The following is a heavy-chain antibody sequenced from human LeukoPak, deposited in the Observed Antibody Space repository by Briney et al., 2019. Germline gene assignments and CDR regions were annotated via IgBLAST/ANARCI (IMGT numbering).Heavy chain of an antibody. CDR2: IIPIFGTA. D-gene: IGHD3-22*01. J-gene: IGHJ5*02. V-gene: IGHV1-69*05. Sequence: AASVKVSCKASGYTFSSYDINWVRQAAGQGLEWMGGIIPIFGTANYAQKFQGRVTITTDESTSTAYMELSSLRSEDTAVYYCARARSPSSGYLLRDHNWFDPWGQGTLVTVSS. CDR1: GYTFSSYD. CDR3: ARARSPSSGYLLRDHNWFDP.